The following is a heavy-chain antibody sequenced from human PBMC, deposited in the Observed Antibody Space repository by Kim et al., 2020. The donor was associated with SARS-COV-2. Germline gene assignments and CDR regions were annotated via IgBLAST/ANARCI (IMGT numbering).Heavy chain of an antibody. CDR1: GYTFTSYG. D-gene: IGHD3-22*01. V-gene: IGHV1-18*01. Sequence: ASVKVSCKASGYTFTSYGISWVRQAPGQGLEWMGWISAYNGNTNYAQKLQGRVTMTTDTSTSTAYMELRSLRSDDTAVYYCARDHRIYYYDSSGYYGYWGQGTLVTVSS. CDR3: ARDHRIYYYDSSGYYGY. J-gene: IGHJ4*02. CDR2: ISAYNGNT.